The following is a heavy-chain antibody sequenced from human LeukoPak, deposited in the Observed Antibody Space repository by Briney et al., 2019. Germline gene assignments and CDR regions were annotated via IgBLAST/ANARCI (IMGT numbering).Heavy chain of an antibody. CDR1: AFTFSSYS. D-gene: IGHD2-21*01. CDR2: ISGSGSST. J-gene: IGHJ4*02. V-gene: IGHV3-23*01. CDR3: ARALVVIGPYYFDY. Sequence: GGSLRLSCAASAFTFSSYSMNWVRQAPGKGLEWVSAISGSGSSTYYADSVKGRFTISRDNSKNTLYLQVNSLRAEDTAVYYCARALVVIGPYYFDYWGQGTLVTVSS.